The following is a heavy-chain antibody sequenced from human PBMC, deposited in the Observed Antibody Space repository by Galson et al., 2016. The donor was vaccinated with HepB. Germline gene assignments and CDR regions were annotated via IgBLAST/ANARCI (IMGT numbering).Heavy chain of an antibody. D-gene: IGHD4-17*01. Sequence: SLRLSCAASGFTGSNNYMSWVRQAPGKGLEWVSLIYSGGSTYYADSVKGRFTISRDNSKNTLYLQLNSLRPDDTAVYFCARGDYGASFYYGVDVWGQGTTVTVSS. CDR3: ARGDYGASFYYGVDV. CDR2: IYSGGST. J-gene: IGHJ6*02. CDR1: GFTGSNNY. V-gene: IGHV3-53*05.